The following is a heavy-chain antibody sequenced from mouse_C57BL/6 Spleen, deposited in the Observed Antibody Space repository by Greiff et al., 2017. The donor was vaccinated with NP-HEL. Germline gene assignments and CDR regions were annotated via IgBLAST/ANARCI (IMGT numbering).Heavy chain of an antibody. CDR3: ARGLGGFAY. J-gene: IGHJ3*01. CDR1: GFTFSSYA. Sequence: EVHLVESGGGLVKPGGSLKLSCAASGFTFSSYAMSWVRQTPEKRLEWVATISDGGSYTYYPDNVKGRFTISRDNAKNNLYLQMSHLKSEDTAMYYCARGLGGFAYWGQGTLVTVSA. V-gene: IGHV5-4*01. CDR2: ISDGGSYT.